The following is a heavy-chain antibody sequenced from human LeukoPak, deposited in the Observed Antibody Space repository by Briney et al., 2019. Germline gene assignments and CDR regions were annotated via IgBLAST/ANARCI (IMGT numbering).Heavy chain of an antibody. J-gene: IGHJ4*02. CDR2: IYYSGST. V-gene: IGHV4-39*01. CDR3: ARHFGDGPVVVVPAARTSIFDY. D-gene: IGHD2-2*01. CDR1: GGSISSSSYY. Sequence: PSETLSLTCTVSGGSISSSSYYWGWIRQPPGKGLEWIGSIYYSGSTYYNPSLKSRVTISVDTSKNQFSLKLSSVTAADTAVYYCARHFGDGPVVVVPAARTSIFDYWGQGTLVTVSS.